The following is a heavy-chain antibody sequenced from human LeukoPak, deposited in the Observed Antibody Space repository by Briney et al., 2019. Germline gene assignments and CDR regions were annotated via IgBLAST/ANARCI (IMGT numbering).Heavy chain of an antibody. CDR3: ARDFTDSSGYYYGDIDY. J-gene: IGHJ4*02. Sequence: GGSLRLSCAASGFTFSSYGMHWVRQAPGKGLEWVAVISYDGSNKYYADSVKGRFTISRDNSKNTLYLQMNSLRAEDTAVYYCARDFTDSSGYYYGDIDYWGQGTLVTVSS. CDR2: ISYDGSNK. V-gene: IGHV3-30*19. D-gene: IGHD3-22*01. CDR1: GFTFSSYG.